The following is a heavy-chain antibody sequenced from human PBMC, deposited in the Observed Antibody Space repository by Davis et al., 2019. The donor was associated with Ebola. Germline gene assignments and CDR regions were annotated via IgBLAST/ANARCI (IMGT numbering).Heavy chain of an antibody. CDR1: GYTFTSYY. CDR2: IIPIFGTA. V-gene: IGHV1-69*13. Sequence: SVKVSCKASGYTFTSYYMHWVRQAPGQGLEWMGGIIPIFGTANYAQKFQGRVTITADESTSTAYMELSSLRSEDTAVYYCARGPPLRFLEWSYDNWFDPWGQGTLVTVSS. CDR3: ARGPPLRFLEWSYDNWFDP. J-gene: IGHJ5*02. D-gene: IGHD3-3*01.